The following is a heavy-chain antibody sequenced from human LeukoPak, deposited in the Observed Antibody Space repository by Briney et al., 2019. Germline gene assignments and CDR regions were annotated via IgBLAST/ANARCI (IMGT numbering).Heavy chain of an antibody. J-gene: IGHJ5*02. V-gene: IGHV1-8*01. CDR2: MNPNSGNT. Sequence: GASVKVSCKASGYTFTSYDINWVRQATGQGLEWMGWMNPNSGNTGYAQKFQGRVTMTRNTSISTAYMELSSLRSEDTAVYYCARGGNYYDSSGSGLFDPWGQGTLVTVSP. CDR1: GYTFTSYD. CDR3: ARGGNYYDSSGSGLFDP. D-gene: IGHD3-22*01.